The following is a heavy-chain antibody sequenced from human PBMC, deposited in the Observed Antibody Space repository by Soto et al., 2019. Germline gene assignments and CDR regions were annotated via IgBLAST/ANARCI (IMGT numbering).Heavy chain of an antibody. CDR3: ARAVAGPQNFDY. Sequence: QVQLVQSGAEVKKPGTSVKVSCKASGYTFTSYGISWVRQAPGQGLEWMGWISAYNGNTKYAQKVQGRVTMTTDTSTSTAYMELRSRRSDDTAVYYCARAVAGPQNFDYWGQGTLVTVSS. J-gene: IGHJ4*02. V-gene: IGHV1-18*01. CDR1: GYTFTSYG. CDR2: ISAYNGNT. D-gene: IGHD6-19*01.